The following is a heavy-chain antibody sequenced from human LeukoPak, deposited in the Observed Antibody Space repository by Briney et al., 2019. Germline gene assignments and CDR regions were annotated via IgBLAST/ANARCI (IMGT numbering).Heavy chain of an antibody. V-gene: IGHV1-18*01. CDR2: ISAYNGNT. J-gene: IGHJ4*02. CDR3: ARGSPPRRNYDSRGYYSYYFDY. CDR1: GYTFTSYG. D-gene: IGHD3-22*01. Sequence: ASVKVSCKASGYTFTSYGISWVRQAPGQGLEWMGWISAYNGNTHYAQKLQGRVTMTTDTSTSTVYMELRSPRSDDTAVYYCARGSPPRRNYDSRGYYSYYFDYWGQGALVTVSS.